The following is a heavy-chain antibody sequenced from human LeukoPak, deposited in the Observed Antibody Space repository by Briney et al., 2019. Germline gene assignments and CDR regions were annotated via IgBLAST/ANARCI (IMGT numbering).Heavy chain of an antibody. D-gene: IGHD6-13*01. J-gene: IGHJ6*04. Sequence: PGRSLRLSCAASGFTFSSYAMHWVRQAPGKGLEWVAAISYDGSNKYYADSVKGRFTISRDNSKNTLYLQMNSLRAEDTAVYYCARDLAAAGDYYYYGMDVWGKGTTVTVSS. CDR1: GFTFSSYA. CDR2: ISYDGSNK. V-gene: IGHV3-30*04. CDR3: ARDLAAAGDYYYYGMDV.